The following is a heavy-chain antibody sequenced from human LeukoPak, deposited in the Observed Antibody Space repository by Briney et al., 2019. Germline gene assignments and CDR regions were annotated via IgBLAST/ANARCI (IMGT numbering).Heavy chain of an antibody. CDR3: AGDKTTGGWYEFDY. CDR1: GFTFSSYW. V-gene: IGHV3-74*01. J-gene: IGHJ4*02. Sequence: PGGSLRLSCAASGFTFSSYWMHWVRQAPGKGLVLVSRINSDGSSTSYADSVKGRFTITRDTSKNTVSLQMNSLRAEDTAVYYCAGDKTTGGWYEFDYWGQGTLVTVSS. CDR2: INSDGSST. D-gene: IGHD6-19*01.